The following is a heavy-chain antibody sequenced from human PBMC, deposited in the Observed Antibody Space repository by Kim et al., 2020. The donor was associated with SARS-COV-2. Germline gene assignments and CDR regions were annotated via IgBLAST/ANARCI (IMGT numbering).Heavy chain of an antibody. Sequence: GGSLRLSCAASGFTFSSYGMHWVRQAPGKGLEWVAVIWYDGSNKYYADSVKGRFTISRDNSKNTLYLQMNSLRAEDTAVYYCARGGAAAGTGSEDYWGQGTLVTVSS. CDR2: IWYDGSNK. V-gene: IGHV3-33*01. D-gene: IGHD6-13*01. CDR1: GFTFSSYG. J-gene: IGHJ4*02. CDR3: ARGGAAAGTGSEDY.